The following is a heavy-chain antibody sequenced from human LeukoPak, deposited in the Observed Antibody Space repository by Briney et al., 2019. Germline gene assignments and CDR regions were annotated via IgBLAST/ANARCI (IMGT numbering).Heavy chain of an antibody. J-gene: IGHJ5*02. V-gene: IGHV4-4*02. CDR3: ARKYSSSTRWFDP. D-gene: IGHD6-13*01. Sequence: SETLSLTCAVSGGSISSSNWWSWVRQPPGKGLEWIGEIYHSGSTNYNPSLKSRVTISVDTSKNQFSLKLSSVTAADTAVYYCARKYSSSTRWFDPWGQGTLVTVSS. CDR2: IYHSGST. CDR1: GGSISSSNW.